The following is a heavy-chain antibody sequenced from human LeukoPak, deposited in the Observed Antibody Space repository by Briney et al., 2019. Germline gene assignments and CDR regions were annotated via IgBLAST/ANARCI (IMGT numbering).Heavy chain of an antibody. Sequence: GGSLRLSCAASGFTFSRYGMHWVRQAPGKGLEWVAVIWYDGSNKYYADSVKGRFTISRDNSKNTLYLQMNSLRAEDTAVYYCAKLAVPAATAYYFDYWGQGTLVTVSS. J-gene: IGHJ4*02. CDR3: AKLAVPAATAYYFDY. D-gene: IGHD2-2*01. CDR1: GFTFSRYG. V-gene: IGHV3-30*02. CDR2: IWYDGSNK.